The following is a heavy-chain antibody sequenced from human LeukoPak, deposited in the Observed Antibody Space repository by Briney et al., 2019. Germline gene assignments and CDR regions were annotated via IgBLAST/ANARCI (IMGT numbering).Heavy chain of an antibody. V-gene: IGHV4-59*08. CDR1: SGSISGHY. D-gene: IGHD1-26*01. J-gene: IGHJ4*02. CDR2: IYYSGGT. Sequence: SETLSLICTVSSGSISGHYWSWIRQPPGKGLEWIGSIYYSGGTNYNPSLKSRVTISVDTSKNQFSLKLSSVTAADTAVYYCARHAQSPYSGSFDYWGQGTLVTVSS. CDR3: ARHAQSPYSGSFDY.